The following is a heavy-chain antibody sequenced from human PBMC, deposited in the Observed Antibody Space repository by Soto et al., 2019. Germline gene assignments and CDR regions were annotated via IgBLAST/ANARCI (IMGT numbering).Heavy chain of an antibody. CDR3: ARLRMTTDYYYYGMDV. Sequence: GESLKISCNGSGYSFTSYWIGWVRQMPGKGLEWMGIIYPGDSDTRYSPSFQGQVTISADKSISTAYLQWSSLKASDTAMYYCARLRMTTDYYYYGMDVWGQGTMVTVSS. V-gene: IGHV5-51*01. D-gene: IGHD4-4*01. CDR2: IYPGDSDT. CDR1: GYSFTSYW. J-gene: IGHJ6*02.